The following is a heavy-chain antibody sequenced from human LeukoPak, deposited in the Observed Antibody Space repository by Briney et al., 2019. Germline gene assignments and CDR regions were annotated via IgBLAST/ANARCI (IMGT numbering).Heavy chain of an antibody. J-gene: IGHJ4*02. CDR3: ARDYFYYDSSGYDY. V-gene: IGHV1-2*02. D-gene: IGHD3-22*01. Sequence: GASVKVSCKASGYTFTGYYMHWVRQAPGQGLEWMGWINPNSGGTNYAQKFQGRVTMTRDTPISTAYMELSRLRSDDTAVYYCARDYFYYDSSGYDYWGQGTLVTVSS. CDR2: INPNSGGT. CDR1: GYTFTGYY.